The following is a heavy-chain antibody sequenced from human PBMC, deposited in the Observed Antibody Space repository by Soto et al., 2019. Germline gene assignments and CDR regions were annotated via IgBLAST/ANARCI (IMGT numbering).Heavy chain of an antibody. V-gene: IGHV1-69*02. J-gene: IGHJ6*02. CDR2: ITPILGIA. CDR3: ARISEGSAHYYCRDF. D-gene: IGHD3-10*02. Sequence: GASGKVSCKGSCSTFSSYTISSGRQAPGQGLEWTGRITPILGIANYVQKFQGLVTITADKSTGTAYMELSSLRSGDTAVHYCARISEGSAHYYCRDFWDQGTTGTGSS. CDR1: CSTFSSYT.